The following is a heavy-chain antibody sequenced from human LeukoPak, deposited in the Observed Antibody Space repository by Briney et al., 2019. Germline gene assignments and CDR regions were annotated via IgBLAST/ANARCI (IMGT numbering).Heavy chain of an antibody. Sequence: PGGSLRLSCAASGFTFSSYSMNWVRQAPGKGLEWVSSISSSSSYIYYADSVKGRFTISRDNAKNSLYLQMNSLRVEDTAVYYCASHYHTNYMDVWGKGTTVTVSS. CDR3: ASHYHTNYMDV. CDR2: ISSSSSYI. J-gene: IGHJ6*03. V-gene: IGHV3-21*01. CDR1: GFTFSSYS. D-gene: IGHD3-9*01.